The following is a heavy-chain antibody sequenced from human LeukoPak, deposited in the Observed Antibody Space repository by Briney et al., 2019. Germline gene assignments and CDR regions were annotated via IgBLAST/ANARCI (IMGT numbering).Heavy chain of an antibody. CDR2: VSDSGSVT. CDR1: GFTFSDYY. J-gene: IGHJ4*02. D-gene: IGHD3-10*01. V-gene: IGHV3-11*04. Sequence: PGRSLRLSCAASGFTFSDYYMSWIRQAPGKGLEWVSYVSDSGSVTYYADSVKGRFTISRDNAKSALYLQMNSLRAEDTAVYYCAKDPQGMRFGELFSFYWGQGTLVTVSS. CDR3: AKDPQGMRFGELFSFY.